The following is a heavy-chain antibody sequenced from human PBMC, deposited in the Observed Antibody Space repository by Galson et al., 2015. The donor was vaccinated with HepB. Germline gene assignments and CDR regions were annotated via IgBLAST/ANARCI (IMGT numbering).Heavy chain of an antibody. CDR2: IIPIFGTA. J-gene: IGHJ1*01. CDR3: AISEHQLPLGAFQH. CDR1: GGTFSSYA. D-gene: IGHD2-2*01. V-gene: IGHV1-69*13. Sequence: SVKVSCKASGGTFSSYAISWVRQAPGQGLEWMGGIIPIFGTANYAQKFQGRVTITADESTSTAYMELSSLRSEDTAVYYCAISEHQLPLGAFQHWGQGTLVTVSS.